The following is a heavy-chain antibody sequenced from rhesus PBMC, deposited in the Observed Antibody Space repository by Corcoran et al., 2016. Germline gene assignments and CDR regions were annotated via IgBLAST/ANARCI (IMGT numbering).Heavy chain of an antibody. CDR3: ASYSSGWYLGYYFDY. CDR1: GYSISSGYG. J-gene: IGHJ4*01. D-gene: IGHD6-31*01. V-gene: IGHV4-127*01. CDR2: IGGSSGST. Sequence: QVQLQESGPGLVKPSETLSLTCAVSGYSISSGYGWRWIRQPPGQGLEWIGYIGGSSGSTNYNPSLKSRVTISKDTSKNQVSLKLSSVTAADTAVYYCASYSSGWYLGYYFDYWGQGVLVTVSS.